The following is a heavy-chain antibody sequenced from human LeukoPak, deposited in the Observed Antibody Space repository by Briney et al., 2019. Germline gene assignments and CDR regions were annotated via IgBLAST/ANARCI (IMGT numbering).Heavy chain of an antibody. J-gene: IGHJ6*02. CDR1: GFTFSNYW. CDR2: IKQDGSEK. Sequence: GGSLRLSCAASGFTFSNYWMSWVRQAPGKGLEWVANIKQDGSEKHYVDSVKGLFTISRDNTKNSAFLQMNSLRAEDTAVYYCARGNPMDVWGQGTTVTVSS. V-gene: IGHV3-7*01. CDR3: ARGNPMDV.